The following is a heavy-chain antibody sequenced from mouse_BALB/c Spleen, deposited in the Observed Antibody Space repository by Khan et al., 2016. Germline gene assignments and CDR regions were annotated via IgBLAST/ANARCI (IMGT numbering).Heavy chain of an antibody. V-gene: IGHV4-1*02. CDR3: ARHEDYAMDY. CDR1: GFDFSRYW. CDR2: INPDSSTI. J-gene: IGHJ4*01. Sequence: EVKLLESGGGLVQPGGSLKLSCAASGFDFSRYWMSWVRQAPGKGLEWIGEINPDSSTINYTPSLKDKFIISRDNAKNTLYLQISKVRSEDTALYYCARHEDYAMDYWGQGTSGTVSS.